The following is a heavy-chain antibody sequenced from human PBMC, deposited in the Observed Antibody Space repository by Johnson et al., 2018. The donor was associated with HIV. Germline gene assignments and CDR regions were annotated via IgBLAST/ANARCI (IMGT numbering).Heavy chain of an antibody. J-gene: IGHJ3*02. CDR1: GFTFSSYD. CDR3: ARGVDGAFDI. D-gene: IGHD3-10*01. Sequence: VQLVESGGGLVQPGGSLRLSCAASGFTFSSYDMHWVRQAPGKGMDWVAFISYDGSNEYYADSVKGRFTISRDNSKNTLYLQMNSLRAEDTAVYYCARGVDGAFDIWGQGTMVTVSS. V-gene: IGHV3-30*03. CDR2: ISYDGSNE.